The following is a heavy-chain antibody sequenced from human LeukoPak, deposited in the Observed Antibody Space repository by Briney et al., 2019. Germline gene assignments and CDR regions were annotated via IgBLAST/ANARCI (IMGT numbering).Heavy chain of an antibody. CDR2: FTSDGNSM. D-gene: IGHD1-26*01. J-gene: IGHJ4*02. V-gene: IGHV3-74*01. Sequence: GGSLRLSCAASGFTLSSYTMYWVRQAPGRGLVWVARFTSDGNSMTYADFVKGRFTVSRDIAKNTLYVQMNSLRAEDTAVYYCARAQVGTPTDCWGQGTLVTVSS. CDR1: GFTLSSYT. CDR3: ARAQVGTPTDC.